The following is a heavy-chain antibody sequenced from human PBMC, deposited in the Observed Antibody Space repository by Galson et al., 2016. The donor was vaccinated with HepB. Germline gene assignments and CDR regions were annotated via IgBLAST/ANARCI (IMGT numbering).Heavy chain of an antibody. CDR1: GLTLSNYN. J-gene: IGHJ4*02. Sequence: SLRLSCAVSGLTLSNYNMNWVRQAPGKGLEWVAFISDSSTYISYGETMKGRFTVSRDNDKNSLYLQMNSLSAEDTGLYYCAAERFSGSPLEYWGQGTLVTVSS. D-gene: IGHD1-26*01. CDR2: ISDSSTYI. V-gene: IGHV3-21*01. CDR3: AAERFSGSPLEY.